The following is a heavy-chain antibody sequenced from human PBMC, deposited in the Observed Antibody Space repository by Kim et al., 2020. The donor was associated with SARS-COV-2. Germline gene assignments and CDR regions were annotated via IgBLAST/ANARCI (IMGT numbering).Heavy chain of an antibody. Sequence: SETMSLTCAVYTGSFSGYYWSWIRQPPGKGLEWIGEINRDGSANYNPSLRSRVSISVDTSKNQFSLKLNSVTAADTAVYYCARGRGGDGWYFDPWGRDSLVTVSS. CDR1: TGSFSGYY. V-gene: IGHV4-34*01. CDR3: ARGRGGDGWYFDP. CDR2: INRDGSA. J-gene: IGHJ2*01. D-gene: IGHD2-21*02.